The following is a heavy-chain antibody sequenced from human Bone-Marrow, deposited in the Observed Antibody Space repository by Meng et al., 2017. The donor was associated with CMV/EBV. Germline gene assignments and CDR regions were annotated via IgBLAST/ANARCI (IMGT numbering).Heavy chain of an antibody. Sequence: GESLKISCAASGFTFDDYGMSWVRQAPGKGLEWVSGINWNGGSTGYADSVKGRFTISRDNSKNSLYLQMNSLRAEDTALYYCAKSLMVYAEFDYWGQGTLVTVSS. CDR3: AKSLMVYAEFDY. D-gene: IGHD2-8*01. J-gene: IGHJ4*02. CDR1: GFTFDDYG. CDR2: INWNGGST. V-gene: IGHV3-20*04.